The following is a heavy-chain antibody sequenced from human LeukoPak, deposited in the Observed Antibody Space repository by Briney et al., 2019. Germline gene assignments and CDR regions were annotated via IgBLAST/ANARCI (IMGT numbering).Heavy chain of an antibody. CDR3: ARSLYYYGSDSFDI. CDR2: IYYSGST. CDR1: GGSISNSRDY. J-gene: IGHJ3*02. Sequence: SETLSLTCTVSGGSISNSRDYWAWIRQPPGKGLEWIANIYYSGSTYYNPPLKSRVTISVDTSKNQFSLKLSSVTAAGTAVYYCARSLYYYGSDSFDIWGQGTMVTVSS. V-gene: IGHV4-39*07. D-gene: IGHD3-10*01.